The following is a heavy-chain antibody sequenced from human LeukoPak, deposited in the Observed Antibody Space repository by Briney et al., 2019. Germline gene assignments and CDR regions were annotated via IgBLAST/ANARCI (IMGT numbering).Heavy chain of an antibody. Sequence: GASVKVSCKASGYTFTSYGISWVRQAPGQGLEWMGWISAYNGNTNYAQKLQGRVTMTTDTSTSTAYMELRSLRSDDTAVYYCARAFGHYGSGSYQYYFDYWGQGTLVTVSS. CDR2: ISAYNGNT. D-gene: IGHD3-10*01. V-gene: IGHV1-18*01. CDR1: GYTFTSYG. J-gene: IGHJ4*02. CDR3: ARAFGHYGSGSYQYYFDY.